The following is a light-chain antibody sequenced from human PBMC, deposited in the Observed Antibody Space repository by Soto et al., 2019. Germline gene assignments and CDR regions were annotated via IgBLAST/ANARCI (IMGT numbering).Light chain of an antibody. J-gene: IGKJ1*01. Sequence: EIVMTQFPATLSESPGERVTLSCRPSQSVSTNVAWYQQKPGEAPRLLIFDASARAVDIPGRFSGSVSGTEFTLTISSLQPEDFAVYFCHSYDKWPPGTFGQGTRWIT. CDR1: QSVSTN. CDR2: DAS. V-gene: IGKV3D-15*01. CDR3: HSYDKWPPGT.